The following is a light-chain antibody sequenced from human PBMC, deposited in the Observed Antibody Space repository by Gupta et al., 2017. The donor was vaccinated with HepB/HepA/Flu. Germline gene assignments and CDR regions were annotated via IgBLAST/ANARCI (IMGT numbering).Light chain of an antibody. CDR3: QQPSNWPLCI. V-gene: IGKV3-11*01. J-gene: IGKJ2*04. CDR2: DAS. Sequence: EIVLTQSPATLSLSLGERATLSCRASQSVSSYLAWYQQKPGQAPRLLIYDASNRDTGIPARFSGSGFGKDLTLTISSREQEDFAVYYCQQPSNWPLCIFGQGTKMEIK. CDR1: QSVSSY.